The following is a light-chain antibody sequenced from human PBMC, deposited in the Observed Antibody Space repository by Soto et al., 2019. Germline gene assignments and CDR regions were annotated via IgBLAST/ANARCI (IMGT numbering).Light chain of an antibody. CDR2: DVS. Sequence: QSALTQPASVSGSPGQSITISCTGTSSDVGGYNAVSWYQQHPGKAPKLMIYDVSNRPSGASDRFSGSKSGNTASLTISGLQAEDEADYYCGSYASGGAYVFVTGTKVTVL. CDR3: GSYASGGAYV. V-gene: IGLV2-14*01. CDR1: SSDVGGYNA. J-gene: IGLJ1*01.